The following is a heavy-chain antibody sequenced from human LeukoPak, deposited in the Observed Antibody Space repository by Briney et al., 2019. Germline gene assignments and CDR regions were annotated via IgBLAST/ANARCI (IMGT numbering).Heavy chain of an antibody. D-gene: IGHD3-10*01. CDR2: IYYSGST. Sequence: SETLSLTCTVSGGSISSYYWSWIRQPPGKGLEWIGYIYYSGSTNYNPSLKSRVTISVDTSKNQFSLKLSSVTAADTAVYYCARRSPGDPMVYYFDYWGQGTLVTVSS. CDR3: ARRSPGDPMVYYFDY. V-gene: IGHV4-59*01. CDR1: GGSISSYY. J-gene: IGHJ4*02.